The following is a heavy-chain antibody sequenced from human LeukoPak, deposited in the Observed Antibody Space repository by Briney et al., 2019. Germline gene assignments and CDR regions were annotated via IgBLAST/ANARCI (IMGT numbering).Heavy chain of an antibody. CDR3: AKDRLEWGFDY. J-gene: IGHJ4*02. CDR2: IYSGGST. Sequence: GGSLRLSCAASGFTVSSNYMSWVRQAPGKGLEWVSVIYSGGSTYYADSVKGRFTISRDNSKSTLYIQMNSLRAEDTAVYYCAKDRLEWGFDYWGQGTLVTVSS. V-gene: IGHV3-53*01. D-gene: IGHD3-3*01. CDR1: GFTVSSNY.